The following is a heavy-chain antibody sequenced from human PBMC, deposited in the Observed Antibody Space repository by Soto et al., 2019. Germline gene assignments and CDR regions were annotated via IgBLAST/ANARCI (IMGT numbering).Heavy chain of an antibody. Sequence: ASVKVSCKASGYTFTSYYVHWVRQAPGQGLEWMGIINPSGGSTSYAQKFQGRVTMTRDTSTSTVYMELSSLRSEDTAVYYCARDWTDIVVVVAATVGFRIGMDVWGQGTTVTVSS. CDR3: ARDWTDIVVVVAATVGFRIGMDV. CDR1: GYTFTSYY. V-gene: IGHV1-46*01. CDR2: INPSGGST. J-gene: IGHJ6*02. D-gene: IGHD2-15*01.